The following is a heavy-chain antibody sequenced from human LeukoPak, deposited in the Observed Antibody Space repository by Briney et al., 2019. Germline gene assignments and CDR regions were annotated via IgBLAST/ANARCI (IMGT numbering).Heavy chain of an antibody. CDR2: NGGSGGSK. D-gene: IGHD1-14*01. V-gene: IGHV3-23*01. J-gene: IGHJ6*03. CDR3: AKNRGRYYHSYYMDV. Sequence: GGSLRLSCATSGFTFSSYAMSWVRQTLGKGLEWVSNGGSGGSKYYADSVKGRFTISRDNSKSTVYLQMNSLTAEDTAVYYCAKNRGRYYHSYYMDVWGKGTTVIVSS. CDR1: GFTFSSYA.